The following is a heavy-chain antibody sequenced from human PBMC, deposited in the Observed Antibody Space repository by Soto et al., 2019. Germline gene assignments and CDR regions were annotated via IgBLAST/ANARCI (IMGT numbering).Heavy chain of an antibody. CDR1: GYTFTSYA. J-gene: IGHJ6*03. V-gene: IGHV1-3*01. D-gene: IGHD1-7*01. CDR2: INAGNGHT. Sequence: QVPLVQSGAEVKKPGASVKVSCKASGYTFTSYAMHWVRQAPGQRLEWMGWINAGNGHTKYSQKFQGRVTITRDTSASTAYMELSSLRSEDTAVYYCARAAWLELPYYYYYMDVWGKGTTVTVSS. CDR3: ARAAWLELPYYYYYMDV.